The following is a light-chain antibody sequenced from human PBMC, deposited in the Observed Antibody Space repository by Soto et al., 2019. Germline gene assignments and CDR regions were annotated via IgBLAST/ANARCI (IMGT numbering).Light chain of an antibody. J-gene: IGKJ1*01. CDR3: QQLHDYPIT. V-gene: IGKV1-5*01. CDR1: QSISRW. Sequence: DIQMTQSPSTLSASVGDRVTITCRASQSISRWLAWYQQKPGKAPQARTYDASSLKSGVPSRFSGNGAGTECTRTSSSLQPEDFATYYGQQLHDYPITVGQGTKVEIK. CDR2: DAS.